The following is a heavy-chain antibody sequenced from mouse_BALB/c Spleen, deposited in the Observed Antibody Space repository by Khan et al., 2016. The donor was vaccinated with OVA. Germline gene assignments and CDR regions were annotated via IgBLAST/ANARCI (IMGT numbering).Heavy chain of an antibody. V-gene: IGHV1-61*01. CDR1: GYTFTSYW. D-gene: IGHD2-2*01. Sequence: QVQLQQPGAELVRPGASVKLSCKASGYTFTSYWMNWVKQRPGQGLEWIGMIDPSDSETHYNQIFKDKATLTVDKSSSTAYMQLSSLTSEDSAVYYCARREKYGYDPSWFAYWGQGTLVTVSA. CDR3: ARREKYGYDPSWFAY. J-gene: IGHJ3*01. CDR2: IDPSDSET.